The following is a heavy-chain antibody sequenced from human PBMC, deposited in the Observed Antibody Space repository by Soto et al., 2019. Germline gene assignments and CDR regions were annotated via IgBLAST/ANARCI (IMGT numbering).Heavy chain of an antibody. CDR3: AKGPGSSLGYSVYYYYYGMDV. V-gene: IGHV4-34*01. CDR1: GGSLSGIY. J-gene: IGHJ6*02. D-gene: IGHD3-22*01. Sequence: PSETLSLTCVVYGGSLSGIYWTWVRQPPGKGLEWIGEVNHSGSTNYSPSLESRITISLDTSNNQFSLKLSSVTAADTAVYYCAKGPGSSLGYSVYYYYYGMDVWGQGPTVTVSS. CDR2: VNHSGST.